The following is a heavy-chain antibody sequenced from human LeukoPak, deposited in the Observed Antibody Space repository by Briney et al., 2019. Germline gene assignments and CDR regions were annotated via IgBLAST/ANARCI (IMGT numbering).Heavy chain of an antibody. D-gene: IGHD4-11*01. CDR2: ISAYNGNT. CDR3: AKGLRLQTYYMDV. V-gene: IGHV1-18*01. CDR1: GYTFTSYD. Sequence: ASVKVSCKASGYTFTSYDISWVRQAPGQGLEWMGWISAYNGNTDYAQKIQARVTMTTDTSTRTAYMELRSLESDDTAVYYCAKGLRLQTYYMDVWGKGTTVTVSS. J-gene: IGHJ6*03.